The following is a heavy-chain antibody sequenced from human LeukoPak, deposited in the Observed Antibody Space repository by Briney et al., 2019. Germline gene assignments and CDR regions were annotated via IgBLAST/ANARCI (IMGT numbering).Heavy chain of an antibody. J-gene: IGHJ3*02. Sequence: GGSLRLSXAASGFTFSGSAMHWVCQSSGKGLEWVGRIRSKANSYSTAYAASVKGRFTISRDDSKNTAYLQMNSLKTEDTAVYYCTASRGVWGALDAWDDAFDIWGQGTMVTVSS. V-gene: IGHV3-73*01. CDR3: TASRGVWGALDAWDDAFDI. CDR1: GFTFSGSA. D-gene: IGHD3-16*01. CDR2: IRSKANSYST.